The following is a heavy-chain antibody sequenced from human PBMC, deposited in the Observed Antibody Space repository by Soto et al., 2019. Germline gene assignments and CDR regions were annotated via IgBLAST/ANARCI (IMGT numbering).Heavy chain of an antibody. J-gene: IGHJ6*02. Sequence: QVQLVQSGAVVKKPESSVRVSCMASGGTFNSYAITWVRQAPGQGLEWMGGTIPMFGTTNYAEKFQGRVTITADESTNTAYMELSSLRSEDTAVYYCTRCGIRYHSIGYYLGIDGMDVWGQGTTVIVSS. V-gene: IGHV1-69*12. D-gene: IGHD3-22*01. CDR3: TRCGIRYHSIGYYLGIDGMDV. CDR2: TIPMFGTT. CDR1: GGTFNSYA.